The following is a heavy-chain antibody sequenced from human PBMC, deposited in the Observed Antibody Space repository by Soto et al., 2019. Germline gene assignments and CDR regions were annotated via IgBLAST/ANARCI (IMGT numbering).Heavy chain of an antibody. J-gene: IGHJ6*02. V-gene: IGHV1-69*13. CDR2: IIPIFGTA. CDR3: ARGARRYSSSAGNGMDV. D-gene: IGHD6-6*01. Sequence: SVKVSCKASVGTFSSYAISWVRQAPGQGLEWMGGIIPIFGTANYAQKFQGRVTITADESTSTAYMELSSLRSEDTAVYYCARGARRYSSSAGNGMDVWGQGTTVTVSS. CDR1: VGTFSSYA.